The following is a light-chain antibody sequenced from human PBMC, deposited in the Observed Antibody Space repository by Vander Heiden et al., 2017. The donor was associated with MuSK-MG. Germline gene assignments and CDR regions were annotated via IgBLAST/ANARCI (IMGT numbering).Light chain of an antibody. CDR3: QQDVTYPHT. J-gene: IGKJ2*01. CDR1: PGINNY. V-gene: IGKV1-16*01. Sequence: DIQMTQSPSSLSASVGDRVTITCRASPGINNYVAWFQQKPGKAPKSLIYGAATLETGVPSRFSGGESGTDFTLTISGLQPEDFATYYCQQDVTYPHTFGQGTKLVIK. CDR2: GAA.